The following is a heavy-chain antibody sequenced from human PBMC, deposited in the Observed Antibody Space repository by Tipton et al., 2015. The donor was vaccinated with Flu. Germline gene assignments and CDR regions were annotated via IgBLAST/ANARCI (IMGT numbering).Heavy chain of an antibody. V-gene: IGHV1-46*01. D-gene: IGHD6-25*01. CDR2: INPSGGST. CDR1: GYTFTSYY. J-gene: IGHJ4*02. Sequence: QVQLVQSGAEVKKPGASVKVSCKASGYTFTSYYMHWVRQAPGQGLEWMGIINPSGGSTSYAQKFQGRVTMTRDTSTSTVYMELSRLRSEDTAVFYCARDLGRGVAAKSSFDYWGQGTLVTVSS. CDR3: ARDLGRGVAAKSSFDY.